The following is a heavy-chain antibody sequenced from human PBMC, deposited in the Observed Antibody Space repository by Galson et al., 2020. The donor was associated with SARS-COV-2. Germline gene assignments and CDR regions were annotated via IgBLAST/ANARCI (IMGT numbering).Heavy chain of an antibody. CDR2: INPNNGDP. CDR1: GYRLSGYY. V-gene: IGHV1-2*02. Sequence: ASVKVSCKPSGYRLSGYYIHWLRQAPGQGLEWMGWINPNNGDPDYAQEFQGRVTMTWDTSISTAYMDLNRLTSDDTAVYFCARGRPVIYGWFDPWGQGTQVTVSS. J-gene: IGHJ5*02. CDR3: ARGRPVIYGWFDP. D-gene: IGHD2-2*02.